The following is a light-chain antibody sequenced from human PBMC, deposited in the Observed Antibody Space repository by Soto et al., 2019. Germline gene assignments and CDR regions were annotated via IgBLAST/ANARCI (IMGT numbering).Light chain of an antibody. J-gene: IGLJ2*01. V-gene: IGLV2-14*03. CDR1: SSDVGTYNY. CDR2: DVS. CDR3: SSYTTSSTVV. Sequence: QSALTQPASVSGSPGQSITISCTGTSSDVGTYNYVSWYQQHPGKAPKLMIFDVSSRPSGVSTRFSGSKSGNTASLTISGLQAEDEADYYCSSYTTSSTVVFGGGPKLTVL.